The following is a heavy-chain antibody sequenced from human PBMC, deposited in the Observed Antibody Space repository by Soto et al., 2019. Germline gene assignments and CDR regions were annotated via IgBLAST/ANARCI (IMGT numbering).Heavy chain of an antibody. Sequence: WGSLIISCASSGFSFSDYSMNWVRQAPGKGLEWVSKITSSGATVHYADSVKGRFTISRDNGMSSLYLEMNSLRDEDTAVYYCARDLYSGSYSEAYWGQGTLVTVSS. CDR1: GFSFSDYS. CDR2: ITSSGATV. D-gene: IGHD1-26*01. CDR3: ARDLYSGSYSEAY. J-gene: IGHJ4*02. V-gene: IGHV3-48*02.